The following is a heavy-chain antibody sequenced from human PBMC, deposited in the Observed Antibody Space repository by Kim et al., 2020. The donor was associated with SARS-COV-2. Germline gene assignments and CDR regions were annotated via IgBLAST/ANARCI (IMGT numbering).Heavy chain of an antibody. CDR3: ARGLGWLHPLSPFDY. Sequence: PALKSRVTISVDTSKNQFSLKLSSVTAADTAVYYCARGLGWLHPLSPFDYWGQGTLVTVSS. D-gene: IGHD5-12*01. J-gene: IGHJ4*02. V-gene: IGHV4-34*01.